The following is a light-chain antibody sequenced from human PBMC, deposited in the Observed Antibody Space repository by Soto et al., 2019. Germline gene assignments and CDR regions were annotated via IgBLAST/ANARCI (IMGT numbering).Light chain of an antibody. CDR3: QQYGSSLPWT. J-gene: IGKJ1*01. V-gene: IGKV3-20*01. Sequence: EIVLTQSPGTLSLSPGERATLSCRASQSVSSTYLAWYQQQPGQAPRLLIYGASSRATGIPDRFSGSGSGTDFTLTISRLEPEDFAVYYCQQYGSSLPWTFGQGTKVDI. CDR1: QSVSSTY. CDR2: GAS.